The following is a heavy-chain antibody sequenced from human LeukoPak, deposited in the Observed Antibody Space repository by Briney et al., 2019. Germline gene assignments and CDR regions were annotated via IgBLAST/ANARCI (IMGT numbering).Heavy chain of an antibody. CDR3: ARREGRNTYYYDSSGSGYFDY. V-gene: IGHV4-39*01. Sequence: SETLSLTCTVSGGSISSGSYYWGWIRQPPGKGLEWIGSIYYSGSTYYNPSLKSRVTISVDTSKNQFSLKLSSVTAADTAVYYCARREGRNTYYYDSSGSGYFDYWGQGTLVTVSS. CDR1: GGSISSGSYY. CDR2: IYYSGST. J-gene: IGHJ4*02. D-gene: IGHD3-22*01.